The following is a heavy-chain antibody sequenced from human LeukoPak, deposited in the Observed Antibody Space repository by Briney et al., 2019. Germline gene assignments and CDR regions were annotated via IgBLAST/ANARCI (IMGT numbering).Heavy chain of an antibody. Sequence: SQTLSLTCAISGDSVSSNSAVWNWIRQSPSRGLEWLGRTYCRSKWYSDYAVSVKSRITINPDTSKNQFSLHLNSVTPEDTAVYYCARGAIGLTGFDPWGQGTLVTVSS. J-gene: IGHJ5*02. CDR1: GDSVSSNSAV. CDR2: TYCRSKWYS. V-gene: IGHV6-1*01. CDR3: ARGAIGLTGFDP.